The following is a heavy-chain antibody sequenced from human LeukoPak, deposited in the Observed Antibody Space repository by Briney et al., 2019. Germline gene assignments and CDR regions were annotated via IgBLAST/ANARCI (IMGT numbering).Heavy chain of an antibody. CDR3: ARGAFRDIVVVPAAHMGGDDAFDI. D-gene: IGHD2-2*01. CDR2: ISSSGSTI. CDR1: GFTFSDYY. Sequence: PGGSLRLSCAASGFTFSDYYMSWIRQALGKGLEWVSYISSSGSTIYYADSVKGRFTISRDNAKNSLYLQMNSLRAEDTAVYYCARGAFRDIVVVPAAHMGGDDAFDIWGQGTMVTVSS. J-gene: IGHJ3*02. V-gene: IGHV3-11*01.